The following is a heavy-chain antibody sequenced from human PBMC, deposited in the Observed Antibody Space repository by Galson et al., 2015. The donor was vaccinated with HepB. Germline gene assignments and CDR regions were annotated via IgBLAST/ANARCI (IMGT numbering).Heavy chain of an antibody. D-gene: IGHD6-19*01. J-gene: IGHJ3*02. CDR3: TREWDSSGSGDAFDI. CDR1: GSTFGDYA. CDR2: IRSKAYGGTT. V-gene: IGHV3-49*04. Sequence: SLRLSCAASGSTFGDYAMSWVRQAPGKGLEWVGFIRSKAYGGTTEYAASVKGRFTISRDDSKSIAYLQMNSLKTEDTAVYYCTREWDSSGSGDAFDIWGQGTMVTVSS.